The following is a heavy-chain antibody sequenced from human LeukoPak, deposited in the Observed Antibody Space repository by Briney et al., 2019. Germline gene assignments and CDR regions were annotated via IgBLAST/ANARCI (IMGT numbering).Heavy chain of an antibody. J-gene: IGHJ6*02. CDR3: ARVNYYGSGSAHLYYYYYGMDV. CDR2: MNPKSGNT. V-gene: IGHV1-8*03. D-gene: IGHD3-10*01. Sequence: ASVKVSCKASGYTFARYDIDWVRQATGQGLEWMGWMNPKSGNTGHAQKFQGRVTITRDTSISTVYMELSSLRSEDTAVYYCARVNYYGSGSAHLYYYYYGMDVWGQGTTATVSS. CDR1: GYTFARYD.